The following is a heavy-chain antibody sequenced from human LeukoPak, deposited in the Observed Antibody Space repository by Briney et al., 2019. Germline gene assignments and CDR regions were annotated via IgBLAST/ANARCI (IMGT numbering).Heavy chain of an antibody. Sequence: PSQTLSLTCAISGDSVSSNSAAWNWIRQSPSRGLEWLGRTYFRSKWYNDYAVFMKGRITISPDTPKNQFSLQLNSLTPEDTAVYYCARAQGSGWTFASWGQGTLVTVSS. J-gene: IGHJ4*02. CDR3: ARAQGSGWTFAS. CDR2: TYFRSKWYN. D-gene: IGHD6-19*01. CDR1: GDSVSSNSAA. V-gene: IGHV6-1*01.